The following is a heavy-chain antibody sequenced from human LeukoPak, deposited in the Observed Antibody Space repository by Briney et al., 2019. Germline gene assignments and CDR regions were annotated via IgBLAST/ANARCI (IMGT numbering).Heavy chain of an antibody. CDR2: LRSSGNGT. V-gene: IGHV3-20*04. Sequence: PGGSLRLSCAASGFSFDDYAMSWVRQAPGKGLEWVSRLRSSGNGTTYADSVKGRFTISRDNAKNTLFLQMNSLRIEDTAVYYCVRGRGVRGRSMDVWGKGTTVIVSP. D-gene: IGHD3-10*01. CDR1: GFSFDDYA. J-gene: IGHJ6*04. CDR3: VRGRGVRGRSMDV.